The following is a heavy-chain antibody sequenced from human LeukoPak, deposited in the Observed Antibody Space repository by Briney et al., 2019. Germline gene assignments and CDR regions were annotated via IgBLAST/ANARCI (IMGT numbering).Heavy chain of an antibody. V-gene: IGHV3-23*01. CDR3: AKDLVSGSFYGPFGY. D-gene: IGHD1-26*01. J-gene: IGHJ4*02. CDR2: MSGSGGST. Sequence: VRCLRLSCAASGFSFSSYAMSWVRQAPGKELKWFSSMSGSGGSTYYAASVKGRLTISRDNSKNTLHLQMNSLRAEDTAIYYCAKDLVSGSFYGPFGYWGQGTPVTVSS. CDR1: GFSFSSYA.